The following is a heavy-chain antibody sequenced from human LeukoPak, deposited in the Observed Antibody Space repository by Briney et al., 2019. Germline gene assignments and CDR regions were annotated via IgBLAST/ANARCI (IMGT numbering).Heavy chain of an antibody. CDR1: GFTFSAHG. D-gene: IGHD3-10*01. V-gene: IGHV3-23*01. CDR3: AKDSGSIHFMD. J-gene: IGHJ4*02. Sequence: GGTLRLSCAASGFTFSAHGMNWVRQAPGKGLEWVSGISPSGDTPWYTDSVKGRFTISRDNSKNTVYLQMNCLRAEDTALYYCAKDSGSIHFMDWGQGILVTVSS. CDR2: ISPSGDTP.